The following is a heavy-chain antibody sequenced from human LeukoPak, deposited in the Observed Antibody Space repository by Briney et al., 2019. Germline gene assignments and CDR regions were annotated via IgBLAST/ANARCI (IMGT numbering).Heavy chain of an antibody. CDR2: INHSGST. D-gene: IGHD3-10*01. J-gene: IGHJ5*02. V-gene: IGHV4-34*01. CDR3: ARGRRITMVRGVTRYNWFDP. Sequence: SETLSLTCAVYGGSFSGYYWSWIRQPPGKGLEWIGEINHSGSTDYNPSLKSRVTITVDTSKNQFSLKLSSVTAADTAVYYCARGRRITMVRGVTRYNWFDPWGQGTLVTVSS. CDR1: GGSFSGYY.